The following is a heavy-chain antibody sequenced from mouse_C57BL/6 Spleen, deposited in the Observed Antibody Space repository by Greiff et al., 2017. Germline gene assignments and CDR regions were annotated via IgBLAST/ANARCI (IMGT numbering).Heavy chain of an antibody. CDR2: INPSNGGT. Sequence: QVHLQQPGTELLKPGASVKLSCKSSGYTFTSSWMHWVQHRPGQGLAWLGNINPSNGGTNYNEKFMSKATLTVDKSSSTAYMQLSSLAAADSAVYDSAIPRYDYDEGVAMYDWGQGTSVTVSS. CDR1: GYTFTSSW. J-gene: IGHJ4*01. D-gene: IGHD2-4*01. CDR3: AIPRYDYDEGVAMYD. V-gene: IGHV1-53*01.